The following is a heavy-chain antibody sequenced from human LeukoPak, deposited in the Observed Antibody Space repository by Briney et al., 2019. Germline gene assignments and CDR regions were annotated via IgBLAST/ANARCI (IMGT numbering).Heavy chain of an antibody. CDR1: GDSISSYY. D-gene: IGHD6-13*01. J-gene: IGHJ4*02. CDR2: IYYSGST. V-gene: IGHV4-59*08. Sequence: PSETLSLTCTVSGDSISSYYWSWIRQPPGKGLEWIGYIYYSGSTNYNPSLKSRVTISVDTSKNQFSLKLSSVTAADTAVYYCARHAPYSSSWCDFDYWGQGTLVTASS. CDR3: ARHAPYSSSWCDFDY.